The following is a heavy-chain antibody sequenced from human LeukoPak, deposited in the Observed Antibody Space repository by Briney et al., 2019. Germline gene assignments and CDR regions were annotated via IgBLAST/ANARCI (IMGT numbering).Heavy chain of an antibody. D-gene: IGHD3-3*01. CDR2: ISSSSSTI. CDR3: ARDWGDFWSGYYRRGVYY. Sequence: PGGSLRLSCAASGFTFSSYSMNWVRQAPGKGLEWVSYISSSSSTIYYAGSVKGRFTISRDNAKNSLYLQMNSLRAEDTAVYYCARDWGDFWSGYYRRGVYYWGQGTLVTVSS. CDR1: GFTFSSYS. V-gene: IGHV3-48*01. J-gene: IGHJ4*02.